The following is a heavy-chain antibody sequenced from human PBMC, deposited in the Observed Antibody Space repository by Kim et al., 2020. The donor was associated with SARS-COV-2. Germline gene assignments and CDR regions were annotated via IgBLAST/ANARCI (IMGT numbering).Heavy chain of an antibody. D-gene: IGHD3-10*01. CDR3: ARSTSSARGNDY. Sequence: GGSLRLSCAASGFTVNNNYMTWVRQAPGKGLDWVSLIYPGGNTFYADSVKGRFTISRDTSKNTLFLQMNSLKGDDTAIYYCARSTSSARGNDYWGQGTLVTVSS. CDR1: GFTVNNNY. CDR2: IYPGGNT. V-gene: IGHV3-53*01. J-gene: IGHJ4*02.